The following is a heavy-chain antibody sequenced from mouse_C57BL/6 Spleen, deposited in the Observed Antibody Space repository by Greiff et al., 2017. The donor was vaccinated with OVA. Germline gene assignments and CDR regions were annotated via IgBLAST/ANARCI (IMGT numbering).Heavy chain of an antibody. J-gene: IGHJ2*01. CDR3: SSGGLYYYGSIYLDY. V-gene: IGHV1-82*01. CDR2: IYPGDGDT. CDR1: GYAFSSSW. Sequence: QVQLQQSGPELVKPGASVKISCKASGYAFSSSWMHWVKQRPGKGLEWIGRIYPGDGDTNYNGKFKGKATLTADNSSSTAYMQLSSLTSEDSAVYFCSSGGLYYYGSIYLDYWGKGTTLTVSS. D-gene: IGHD1-1*01.